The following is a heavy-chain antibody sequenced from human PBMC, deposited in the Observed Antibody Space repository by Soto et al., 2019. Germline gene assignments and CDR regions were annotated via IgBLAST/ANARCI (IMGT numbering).Heavy chain of an antibody. J-gene: IGHJ4*02. CDR2: IIPILGIA. CDR1: GGTFSSYT. V-gene: IGHV1-69*02. CDR3: ASGWVVIIGSFDY. D-gene: IGHD3-3*01. Sequence: SVKVSCKASGGTFSSYTISWVRQAPGQGLEWMGRIIPILGIANYAQKFQGRVTITADKSTSTAYMELSSLRSEDTAVYYCASGWVVIIGSFDYWGQGTLVTVSS.